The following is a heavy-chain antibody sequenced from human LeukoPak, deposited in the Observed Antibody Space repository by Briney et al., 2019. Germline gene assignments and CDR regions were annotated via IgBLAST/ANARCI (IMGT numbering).Heavy chain of an antibody. CDR3: ARPLELGAFDI. CDR1: GYTFTSYY. J-gene: IGHJ3*02. V-gene: IGHV1-46*01. Sequence: GASVKVSCKASGYTFTSYYMHWVRQAPGQGLEWMGIINPSGGSTTYAQKFQGRVTMTRDTSTTTVYMELSRLRSDDTAVYYCARPLELGAFDIWGQGTMVTVSS. CDR2: INPSGGST. D-gene: IGHD3-16*01.